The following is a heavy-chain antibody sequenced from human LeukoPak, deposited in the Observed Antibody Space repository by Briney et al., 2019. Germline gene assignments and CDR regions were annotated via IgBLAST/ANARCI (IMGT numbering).Heavy chain of an antibody. Sequence: GGSLRLSCAASGFTFSSYWMHWVRQAPGKGLVWVSRINSDGSSTSYADSVKGRFTISRDNAKSALYLQLNSLRAEDTAVYYCARVYYYDSSGYYYWGQGTLVTVSS. CDR1: GFTFSSYW. J-gene: IGHJ4*02. CDR2: INSDGSST. V-gene: IGHV3-74*01. CDR3: ARVYYYDSSGYYY. D-gene: IGHD3-22*01.